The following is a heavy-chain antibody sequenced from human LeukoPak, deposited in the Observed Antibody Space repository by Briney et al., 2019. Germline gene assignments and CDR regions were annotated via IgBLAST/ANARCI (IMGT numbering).Heavy chain of an antibody. CDR3: ASLPAVLNI. CDR2: IYSSGST. D-gene: IGHD2-8*01. CDR1: GGSISSSSYY. V-gene: IGHV4-39*01. Sequence: SETLSLTCTVSGGSISSSSYYWGWIRQPPGKGLEWIGSIYSSGSTYYNPSLKSRVTISVDTSKNQFSLKLSSVTAADTAVYYCASLPAVLNIWGQGTMVTVSS. J-gene: IGHJ3*02.